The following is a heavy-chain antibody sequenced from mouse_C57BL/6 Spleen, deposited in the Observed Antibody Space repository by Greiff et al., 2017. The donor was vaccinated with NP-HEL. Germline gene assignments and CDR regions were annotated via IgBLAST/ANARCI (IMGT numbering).Heavy chain of an antibody. CDR1: GFTFSSYT. CDR2: ISGGGGNT. Sequence: EVHLVESGGGLVKPGGSLKLSCAASGFTFSSYTMSWVRQTPEKRLEWVATISGGGGNTYYPDSVKGRFTISRDNAKNTLYLQMSSLRSEDTALYYCARRRAYGYAMDYWGQGTSVTVSS. CDR3: ARRRAYGYAMDY. J-gene: IGHJ4*01. V-gene: IGHV5-9*01. D-gene: IGHD1-1*02.